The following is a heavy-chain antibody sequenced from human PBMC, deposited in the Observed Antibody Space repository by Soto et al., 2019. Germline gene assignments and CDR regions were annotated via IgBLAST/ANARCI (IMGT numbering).Heavy chain of an antibody. V-gene: IGHV3-11*01. J-gene: IGHJ6*02. CDR1: GFTFSDYY. CDR3: ARGATSYFYHYYYGMDV. Sequence: PGGSLRLSRAASGFTFSDYYMSWIRQAPAKGLEWVSFISSSGGGSIYYADSVKGRFTISRDNAKNSLYLQMNSLRAEDTAVYYCARGATSYFYHYYYGMDVWGQGTTVTVSS. D-gene: IGHD2-21*01. CDR2: ISSSGGGSI.